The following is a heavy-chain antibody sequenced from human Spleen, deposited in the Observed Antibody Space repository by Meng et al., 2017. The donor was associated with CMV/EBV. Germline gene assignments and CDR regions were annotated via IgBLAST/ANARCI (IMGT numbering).Heavy chain of an antibody. Sequence: SGSVSISNWWTWVRQPPGKGLEWIGEVHHSGTTNYNPSLKSRLTISVDKSKNQFSLSLNFVTAADTAMYYCARVGVWGTYRYSIDSWGPGVLVTVSS. J-gene: IGHJ4*02. D-gene: IGHD3-16*02. CDR2: VHHSGTT. V-gene: IGHV4-4*02. CDR3: ARVGVWGTYRYSIDS. CDR1: SGSVSISNW.